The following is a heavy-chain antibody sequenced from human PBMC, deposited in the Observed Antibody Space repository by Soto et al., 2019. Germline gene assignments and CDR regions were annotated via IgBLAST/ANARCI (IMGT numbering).Heavy chain of an antibody. CDR2: ISGSGGST. CDR3: AKDSPSTVIVYYYYGMDV. J-gene: IGHJ6*02. V-gene: IGHV3-23*01. CDR1: GFTFSSYA. Sequence: GGSLRLSCAASGFTFSSYAMSWVRQAPGKGLEWVSAISGSGGSTYYADSVKGRFTISRDNSKNTLYLQMNSLRAEDTAVYYCAKDSPSTVIVYYYYGMDVWGQGTTVTVSS. D-gene: IGHD4-4*01.